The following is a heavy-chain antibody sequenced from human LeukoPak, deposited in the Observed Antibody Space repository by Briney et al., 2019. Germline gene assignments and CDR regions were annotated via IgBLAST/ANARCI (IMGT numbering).Heavy chain of an antibody. D-gene: IGHD1-26*01. V-gene: IGHV1-18*04. Sequence: ASVKVSCKASGYTFTSYGISWVRQAPGQGLEWMGWISAYNGNTNYAQKLQGRVAMTTDTSTSTAYMELRSLRSDDTAVYYCAGRAMWELPPSYWGQGTLVTVSS. J-gene: IGHJ4*02. CDR3: AGRAMWELPPSY. CDR2: ISAYNGNT. CDR1: GYTFTSYG.